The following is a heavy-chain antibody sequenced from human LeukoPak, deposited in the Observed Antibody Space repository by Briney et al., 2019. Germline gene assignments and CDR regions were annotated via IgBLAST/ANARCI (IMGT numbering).Heavy chain of an antibody. J-gene: IGHJ4*02. CDR2: IYYSGST. Sequence: PSETLSLTCTVSGGSISSGDYYWSWIRQPPGKGLEWIGYIYYSGSTYYNPSLKSRVDISVDTPKNQFSLKLTPVTAADTAVYYCARAEPPQGPFDYWGQGTLVTVSS. D-gene: IGHD1-26*01. CDR1: GGSISSGDYY. CDR3: ARAEPPQGPFDY. V-gene: IGHV4-30-4*08.